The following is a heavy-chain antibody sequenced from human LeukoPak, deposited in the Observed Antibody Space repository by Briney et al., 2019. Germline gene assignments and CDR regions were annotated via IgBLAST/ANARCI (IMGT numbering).Heavy chain of an antibody. CDR1: GFTCSDYY. D-gene: IGHD3-22*01. V-gene: IGHV3-11*04. CDR2: ISSSGSTI. CDR3: ARDNYDSSGPYYFDY. J-gene: IGHJ4*02. Sequence: GGSLRLSCAASGFTCSDYYMSWIRQAPGKGLEWVSYISSSGSTIYYADSVKGRFTISRDNAKNSLYLQMNSLRAEDTAVYYCARDNYDSSGPYYFDYWGQGTLVTVSS.